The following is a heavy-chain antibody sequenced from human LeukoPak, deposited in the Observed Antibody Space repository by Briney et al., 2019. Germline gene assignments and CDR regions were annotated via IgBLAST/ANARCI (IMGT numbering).Heavy chain of an antibody. J-gene: IGHJ4*02. D-gene: IGHD6-19*01. V-gene: IGHV4-34*01. CDR1: GGSFSGYY. CDR3: ARLGRYSSG. Sequence: KSSETLSLTCAVYGGSFSGYYWSWIRQPPGKGLEWIGEINHSGSTNYNPSLKSRVTISVDSSKNQFSLKLSSVTAADTAVYYCARLGRYSSGWGQGTLVTVSS. CDR2: INHSGST.